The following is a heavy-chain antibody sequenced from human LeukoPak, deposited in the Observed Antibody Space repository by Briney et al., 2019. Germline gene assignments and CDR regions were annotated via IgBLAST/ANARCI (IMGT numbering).Heavy chain of an antibody. CDR1: GGSISSYY. Sequence: PSETLSLTCTVSGGSISSYYWSWIRQPPRKGLKWIGNIYYSGYTTYSPSLRSRVTISVDTSKNQFSLKLSSVTAADTAVYYCARVRSMNHANEGYYYMDVWGKGTTVTVSS. D-gene: IGHD1-14*01. J-gene: IGHJ6*03. CDR3: ARVRSMNHANEGYYYMDV. V-gene: IGHV4-59*01. CDR2: IYYSGYT.